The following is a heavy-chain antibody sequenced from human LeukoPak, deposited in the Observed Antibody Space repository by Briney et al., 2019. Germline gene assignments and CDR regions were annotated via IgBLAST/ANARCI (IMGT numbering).Heavy chain of an antibody. V-gene: IGHV3-64*01. CDR2: ISSNGGST. CDR3: ARDQGSSSVFDY. D-gene: IGHD2-2*01. J-gene: IGHJ4*02. Sequence: GGSLRLSCAASGFTFSSYAMHWVRQAPGKGLEYVSAISSNGGSTYYANSVKGRFTISRDNSKNTLYLQMGSLRAEDMAVYYCARDQGSSSVFDYWGQGTLVTVSS. CDR1: GFTFSSYA.